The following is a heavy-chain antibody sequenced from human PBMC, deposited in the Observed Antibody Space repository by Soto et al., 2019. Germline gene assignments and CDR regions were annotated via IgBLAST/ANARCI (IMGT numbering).Heavy chain of an antibody. J-gene: IGHJ4*02. CDR2: INHSGST. CDR3: ARGPEGRITIFGVVIIRYYFDY. D-gene: IGHD3-3*01. V-gene: IGHV4-34*01. Sequence: PSETLSLTCAVYGGSFSGYYWSWIRQPPGKGLEWIGEINHSGSTNYNPSLKSRVTISVDTSKNQFSLKLSSVTAADTAVYYCARGPEGRITIFGVVIIRYYFDYWGQGTLVTVSS. CDR1: GGSFSGYY.